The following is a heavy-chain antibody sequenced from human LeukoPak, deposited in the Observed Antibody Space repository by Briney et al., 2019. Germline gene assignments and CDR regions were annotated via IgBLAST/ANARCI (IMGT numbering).Heavy chain of an antibody. CDR3: ARTGENYYDSSGYYYFDY. D-gene: IGHD3-22*01. CDR1: GFTFSSYW. CDR2: IKQDGSEK. V-gene: IGHV3-7*01. J-gene: IGHJ4*02. Sequence: GGSLRLSCAASGFTFSSYWMSWVRQAPGKGLEWVANIKQDGSEKYYVDSVKGRFTISRDNAKNSLYLQMNSLRAEDTAVYYCARTGENYYDSSGYYYFDYWGQGTLVTVSS.